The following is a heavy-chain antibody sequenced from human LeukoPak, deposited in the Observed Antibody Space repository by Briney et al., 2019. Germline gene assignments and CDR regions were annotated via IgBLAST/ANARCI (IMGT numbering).Heavy chain of an antibody. CDR1: GFTFSSYA. CDR3: ARDPAPSGSYCFDY. J-gene: IGHJ4*02. Sequence: GGPLRLSCAASGFTFSSYAMHWVRQAPGKGLEWVAVISYDGSNKYYADSVKGRFTISRDNSKNTLYLQMNSLRAEDTAVYYCARDPAPSGSYCFDYWGQGTLVTVSS. V-gene: IGHV3-30-3*01. CDR2: ISYDGSNK. D-gene: IGHD1-26*01.